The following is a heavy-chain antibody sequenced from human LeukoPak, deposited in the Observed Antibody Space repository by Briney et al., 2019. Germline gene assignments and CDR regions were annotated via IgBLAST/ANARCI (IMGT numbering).Heavy chain of an antibody. V-gene: IGHV4-61*02. CDR1: GGSISSGSYY. CDR2: IYTSGST. Sequence: SQTLSLACTVSGGSISSGSYYWRWIRQPAGKGLEWIGRIYTSGSTNYNPSLKSRVTISVDTSKNQFSLKLSSVTAADTAVYYCARESVTVTRGFDYWGQGTLVTVSS. J-gene: IGHJ4*02. CDR3: ARESVTVTRGFDY. D-gene: IGHD4-17*01.